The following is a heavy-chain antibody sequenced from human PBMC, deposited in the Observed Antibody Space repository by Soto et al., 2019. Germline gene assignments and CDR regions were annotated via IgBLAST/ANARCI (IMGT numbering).Heavy chain of an antibody. V-gene: IGHV4-39*02. CDR1: GGSLSRGPYY. J-gene: IGHJ1*01. Sequence: PSETLSLTCTVSGGSLSRGPYYWGWIRQPPGKGLEWIGNIFYRGNTYYNPSLTSRVTISVDTSKNQFSLKLNSVTAADTAVYYCARDHLPYHYFRSGYRPPGYFQHCGQRSLVTVSS. D-gene: IGHD3-22*01. CDR3: ARDHLPYHYFRSGYRPPGYFQH. CDR2: IFYRGNT.